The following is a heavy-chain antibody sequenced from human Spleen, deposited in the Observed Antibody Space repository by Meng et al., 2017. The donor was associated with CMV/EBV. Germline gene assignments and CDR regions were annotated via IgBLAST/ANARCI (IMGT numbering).Heavy chain of an antibody. Sequence: LSLTCAASGLTFRTYGMHWVRQAPGKGLEWVAFIRSDGSRKFYADSVKGRFGISRDNSKSTLNLQMGSLRAEDSAVYYCAKTPPGDWFYNYGLDVWGQGTTVTVSS. J-gene: IGHJ6*02. CDR3: AKTPPGDWFYNYGLDV. V-gene: IGHV3-30*02. CDR2: IRSDGSRK. D-gene: IGHD3/OR15-3a*01. CDR1: GLTFRTYG.